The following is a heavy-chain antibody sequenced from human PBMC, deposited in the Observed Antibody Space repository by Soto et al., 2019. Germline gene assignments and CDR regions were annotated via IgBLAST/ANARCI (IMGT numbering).Heavy chain of an antibody. J-gene: IGHJ4*02. D-gene: IGHD3-22*01. CDR3: AKASEGIVYFALVGYYFDY. V-gene: IGHV3-23*01. Sequence: QPGGSLRLSCAASGFTFSSYAMSWVRQAPGKGLEWVSAISGSGGSTYYADSVKGRFTISRDNSKNTLYLQMNSLRAEDTAVYYCAKASEGIVYFALVGYYFDYWGQGTLVTVSS. CDR1: GFTFSSYA. CDR2: ISGSGGST.